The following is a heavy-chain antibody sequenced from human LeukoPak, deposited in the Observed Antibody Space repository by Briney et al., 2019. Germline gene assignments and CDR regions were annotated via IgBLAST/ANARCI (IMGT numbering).Heavy chain of an antibody. V-gene: IGHV3-23*01. CDR2: IIGGAGGT. CDR1: GFSFSSHG. Sequence: PGGSLRLSCAASGFSFSSHGMSWVRQAPGKGLEWVSGIIGGAGGTYYADSVKGRFTISRDNAKNSLYLQMNSLRAEDTAVYYCARGGLVGEFNDMDVWGKGTTVTVSS. J-gene: IGHJ6*03. CDR3: ARGGLVGEFNDMDV. D-gene: IGHD3-10*01.